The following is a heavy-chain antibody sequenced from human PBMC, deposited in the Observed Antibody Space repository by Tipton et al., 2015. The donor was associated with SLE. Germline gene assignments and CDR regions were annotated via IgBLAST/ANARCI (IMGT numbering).Heavy chain of an antibody. D-gene: IGHD6-13*01. Sequence: TLSLTCAVYGGSISAYYWSWIRQPPGKGLEWIGEISHNGSTNFNPSLKSRVAISADTSKRQFSLKLSSVTAADTAVYYCATRGSSSWYFFDYWGQETLVTVSS. CDR3: ATRGSSSWYFFDY. V-gene: IGHV4-34*01. J-gene: IGHJ4*02. CDR1: GGSISAYY. CDR2: ISHNGST.